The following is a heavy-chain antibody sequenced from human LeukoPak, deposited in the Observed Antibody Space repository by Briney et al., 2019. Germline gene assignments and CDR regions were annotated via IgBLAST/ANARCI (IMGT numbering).Heavy chain of an antibody. J-gene: IGHJ4*02. CDR3: ARGNGFIIDY. CDR2: IKQDESEK. D-gene: IGHD2-8*01. CDR1: GFTLSSNW. V-gene: IGHV3-7*01. Sequence: GGSLRLSCAASGFTLSSNWMNWVRQAPGKGLEWVAIIKQDESEKYYVDSVKGRFTISRDNAKNSLYLQMNSLRADDTAVYYCARGNGFIIDYWGQGTLVTVSS.